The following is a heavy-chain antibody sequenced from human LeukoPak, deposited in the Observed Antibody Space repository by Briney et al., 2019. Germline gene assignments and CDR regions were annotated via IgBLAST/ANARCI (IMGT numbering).Heavy chain of an antibody. J-gene: IGHJ4*02. CDR1: GGSFSGYY. CDR2: INHNGST. V-gene: IGHV4-34*01. CDR3: ARATAITIFGVVIIRGQFDY. D-gene: IGHD3-3*01. Sequence: SETRSLTCAVYGGSFSGYYWSWIREPPGKGLEWIGEINHNGSTNYNPCLTSRVTISVDTSKNQFSLKLSSVTAADTAVYYCARATAITIFGVVIIRGQFDYWGQGTLVTVSS.